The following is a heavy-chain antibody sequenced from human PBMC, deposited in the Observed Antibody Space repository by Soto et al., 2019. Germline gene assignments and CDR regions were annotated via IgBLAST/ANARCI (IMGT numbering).Heavy chain of an antibody. CDR1: GGTFSSYT. J-gene: IGHJ4*02. CDR2: IIPILGLA. V-gene: IGHV1-69*02. D-gene: IGHD3-10*01. CDR3: ASEEYYYGSGSFFTG. Sequence: QVQLVQSGAAVKQPGSSVKVSCKASGGTFSSYTISWVRQAPGQGLAWMGRIIPILGLANYAQKFQGRVTISAENSTSTAYMELSSLRSEDTAVYYCASEEYYYGSGSFFTGWGQGTLGTVSS.